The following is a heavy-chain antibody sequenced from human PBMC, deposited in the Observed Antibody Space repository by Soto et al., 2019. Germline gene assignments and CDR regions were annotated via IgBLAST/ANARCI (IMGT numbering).Heavy chain of an antibody. J-gene: IGHJ5*02. Sequence: QVQLQESGPGLVKPSQTLSLTCTVSGGSISSGGYYWSWIRQHPGKGLEWIGYIYYSGSTYYNPTLKSRVTISVDTSKTPFSLKLSSVTAADTAVYYCARAEGGGYDHRWFDPWGQGTLVTVSS. V-gene: IGHV4-31*03. CDR3: ARAEGGGYDHRWFDP. D-gene: IGHD5-12*01. CDR2: IYYSGST. CDR1: GGSISSGGYY.